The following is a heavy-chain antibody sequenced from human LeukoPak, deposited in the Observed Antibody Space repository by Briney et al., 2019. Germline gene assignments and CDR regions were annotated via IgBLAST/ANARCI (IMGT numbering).Heavy chain of an antibody. CDR2: IHTSGST. CDR3: ARAPEFSSGWLLDC. D-gene: IGHD6-19*01. V-gene: IGHV4-4*07. J-gene: IGHJ4*02. CDR1: GGSISTYY. Sequence: SETLSLTCTVSGGSISTYYWTWIRRSAGKGLEWIGRIHTSGSTNYNPSLKSRVTMSVDKPKNQFSLQVSSVTAADTGVYYCARAPEFSSGWLLDCWGQGSLVTVDS.